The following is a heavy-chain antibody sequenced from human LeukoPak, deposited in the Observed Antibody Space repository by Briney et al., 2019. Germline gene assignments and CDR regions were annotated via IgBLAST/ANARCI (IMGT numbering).Heavy chain of an antibody. CDR3: ASDGSWFGELLPIGWFNP. J-gene: IGHJ5*02. D-gene: IGHD3-10*01. V-gene: IGHV4-39*01. CDR2: FYYSGST. CDR1: GGSISSSSYY. Sequence: SETLSLTCTVSGGSISSSSYYWGWIRQPPGKGLEWIGSFYYSGSTYYNPSLKSRVTISVDTSKNQFSLQLSSVTAADTAVYYCASDGSWFGELLPIGWFNPWGEGTLVTVPS.